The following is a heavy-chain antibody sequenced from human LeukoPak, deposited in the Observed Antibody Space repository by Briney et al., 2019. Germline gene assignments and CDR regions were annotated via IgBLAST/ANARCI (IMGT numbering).Heavy chain of an antibody. Sequence: ASVKVSCKASGYTFTSYDINWVRQATGQGLEWMGWMNPNSGNTGYAQKFQGRVTMTRNTSISTAYMELSSLRSEDTAVYYCARGPFPLGYCSSTSCSGDPWGQGTLVTASS. CDR1: GYTFTSYD. CDR3: ARGPFPLGYCSSTSCSGDP. J-gene: IGHJ5*02. D-gene: IGHD2-2*01. V-gene: IGHV1-8*01. CDR2: MNPNSGNT.